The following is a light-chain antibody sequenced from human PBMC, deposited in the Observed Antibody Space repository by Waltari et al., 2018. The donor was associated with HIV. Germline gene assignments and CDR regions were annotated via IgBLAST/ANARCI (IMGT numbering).Light chain of an antibody. Sequence: QSVFTQPPSVSAAPGQKVTISHIRNYYVTWYQQLPGTAPKLLIYDNNKHPSGNPDRFSGSKSGTSATLGITGLQTGDEADYYCGTWDSSLSADVFGGGTKLTVL. CDR3: GTWDSSLSADV. V-gene: IGLV1-51*01. CDR2: DNN. J-gene: IGLJ3*02. CDR1: IRNYY.